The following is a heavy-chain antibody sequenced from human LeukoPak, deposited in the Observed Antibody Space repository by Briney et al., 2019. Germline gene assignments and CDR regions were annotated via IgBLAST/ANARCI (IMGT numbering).Heavy chain of an antibody. CDR3: ARHSGLRSPFDP. CDR1: GGSISSSSYY. V-gene: IGHV4-39*01. Sequence: SETLSLTCTVSGGSISSSSYYWGWIRQPPGRDLEWIGSIYSSGNTYYNPSLESRVTISVDTFKNQLSLKLTSATAADTSVYYCARHSGLRSPFDPWGQGTLVTVSS. D-gene: IGHD3-3*01. CDR2: IYSSGNT. J-gene: IGHJ5*02.